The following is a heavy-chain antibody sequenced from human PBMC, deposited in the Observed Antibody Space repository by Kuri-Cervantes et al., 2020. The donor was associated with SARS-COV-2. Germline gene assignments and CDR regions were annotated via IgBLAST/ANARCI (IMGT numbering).Heavy chain of an antibody. D-gene: IGHD3-9*01. CDR1: GFTVSSNY. J-gene: IGHJ6*02. CDR3: ARALYGGRLDYSPTSGYYYEGMDV. CDR2: IWSDGTNK. V-gene: IGHV3-33*08. Sequence: GESLKISCAASGFTVSSNYMSWVRQAPGKGLEWVAVIWSDGTNKYYADSAKGRFTISRDNSKNTLYLQMNSLRAEDTAVYFCARALYGGRLDYSPTSGYYYEGMDVWGQGTMVTVSS.